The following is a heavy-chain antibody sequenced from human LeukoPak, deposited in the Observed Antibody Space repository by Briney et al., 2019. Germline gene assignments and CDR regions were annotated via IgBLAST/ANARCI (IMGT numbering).Heavy chain of an antibody. CDR2: IRYDGSNK. Sequence: PGGSLRLSCAASGFTFSNYGMHWVRQAPGKGLEWVAFIRYDGSNKKYADSAKGRFTISRDNSKNTLYLQMNSLRAEDTAVYYCAKDREPIVVVLTPAIDYWGQGTLVTVSS. CDR1: GFTFSNYG. CDR3: AKDREPIVVVLTPAIDY. V-gene: IGHV3-30*02. D-gene: IGHD2-15*01. J-gene: IGHJ4*02.